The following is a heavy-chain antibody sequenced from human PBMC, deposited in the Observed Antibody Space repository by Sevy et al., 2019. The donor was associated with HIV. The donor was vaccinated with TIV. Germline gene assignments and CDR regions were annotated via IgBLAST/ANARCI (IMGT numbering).Heavy chain of an antibody. CDR1: GFTFSSYA. D-gene: IGHD2-2*01. Sequence: GGSLRLSCAASGFTFSSYAMSWVRQAPGKGLEWVSDISDSGGSTYYADSVKGRFTISRDNSKNTLYLQMNSLRAEDTAVYYCAKDTCSSTSCYYQDAFDIWGQGTMVTVSS. J-gene: IGHJ3*02. CDR3: AKDTCSSTSCYYQDAFDI. CDR2: ISDSGGST. V-gene: IGHV3-23*01.